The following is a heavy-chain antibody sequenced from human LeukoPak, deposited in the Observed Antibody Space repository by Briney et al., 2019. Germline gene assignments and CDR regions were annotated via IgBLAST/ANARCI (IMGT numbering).Heavy chain of an antibody. CDR2: IYSGGST. J-gene: IGHJ4*02. Sequence: PGGSLRLSCAASGFTVSSNYMTWVRQAPGKGLEWVSIIYSGGSTSYADSVKGRFTISRDNSKNTLYLQMNSLRAEDTAVHYCARDVVGATYFDWGQGTLVTVSS. D-gene: IGHD1-26*01. V-gene: IGHV3-53*01. CDR1: GFTVSSNY. CDR3: ARDVVGATYFD.